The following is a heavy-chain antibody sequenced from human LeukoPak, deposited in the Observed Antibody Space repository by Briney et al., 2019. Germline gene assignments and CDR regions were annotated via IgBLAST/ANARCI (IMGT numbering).Heavy chain of an antibody. CDR1: GGSISTYS. Sequence: PSETLSLTRTVSGGSISTYSWSWIRQPPGKGLEWVGYIYHRGSANYNPSLKSRVAISLDTSKNQFSLKLSSVTAADTAVYDCARAGGYYTSGNYLGYWGQGTLVTVSS. CDR2: IYHRGSA. D-gene: IGHD3-10*01. V-gene: IGHV4-59*01. CDR3: ARAGGYYTSGNYLGY. J-gene: IGHJ4*02.